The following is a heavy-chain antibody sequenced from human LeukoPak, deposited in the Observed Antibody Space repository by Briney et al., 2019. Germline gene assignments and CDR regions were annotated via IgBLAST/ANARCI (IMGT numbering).Heavy chain of an antibody. V-gene: IGHV4-39*01. CDR1: GGSISSSSYY. D-gene: IGHD1-26*01. CDR3: ARAVGATRPVDY. Sequence: SETLSLTCTVSGGSISSSSYYWGWIRQPPGKGLEWIGSIYYSGSTYYNPSLKSRVTISVDTSKNQFSLKLSSVTAADTAVYYCARAVGATRPVDYWGQGTLVTVSS. CDR2: IYYSGST. J-gene: IGHJ4*02.